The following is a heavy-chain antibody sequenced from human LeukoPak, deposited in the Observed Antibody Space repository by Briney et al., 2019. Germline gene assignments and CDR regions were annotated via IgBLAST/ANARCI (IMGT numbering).Heavy chain of an antibody. D-gene: IGHD2-15*01. Sequence: ASVKVSCKASGYTFTSYYMHWVRQAPGQGLEWMGWINPNSGGTNYAQKFQGRVTMTRDTSISTAYMELSRLRSDDTAVYYCARATDIVVVVAAHTGAFDIWGQGTMVTVSS. V-gene: IGHV1-2*02. CDR1: GYTFTSYY. CDR3: ARATDIVVVVAAHTGAFDI. CDR2: INPNSGGT. J-gene: IGHJ3*02.